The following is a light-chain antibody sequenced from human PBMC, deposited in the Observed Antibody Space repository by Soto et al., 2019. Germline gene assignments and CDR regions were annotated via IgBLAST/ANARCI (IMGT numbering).Light chain of an antibody. Sequence: EIVMTQSPATLSVSPGERATLSCRASQAINSILAWYQQKPGQPPRLVIYSASTSATGIPARFSGSGSGTEFTLVIISLQSEDFAIDYCQQYKDWHSLTFGGGTKVEIK. CDR3: QQYKDWHSLT. J-gene: IGKJ4*01. CDR2: SAS. V-gene: IGKV3-15*01. CDR1: QAINSI.